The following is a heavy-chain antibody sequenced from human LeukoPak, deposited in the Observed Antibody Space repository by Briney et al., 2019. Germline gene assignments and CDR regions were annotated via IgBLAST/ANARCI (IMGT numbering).Heavy chain of an antibody. Sequence: ASVKVSCKVSGYTLTELSMHWVRQAPGKGLEWMGGFDPEDGETIYAQKFQGRVTMTEDTSTDTAYMELSSLRSEDTAVYYCATDPLYCSGGSCYEIWGQGALVTVSS. D-gene: IGHD2-15*01. CDR2: FDPEDGET. CDR1: GYTLTELS. J-gene: IGHJ4*02. CDR3: ATDPLYCSGGSCYEI. V-gene: IGHV1-24*01.